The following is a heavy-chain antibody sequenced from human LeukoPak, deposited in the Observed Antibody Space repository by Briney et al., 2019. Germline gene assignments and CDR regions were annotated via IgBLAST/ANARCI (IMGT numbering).Heavy chain of an antibody. CDR1: GYTFTSYG. D-gene: IGHD2-21*01. CDR2: IIPIFGTA. J-gene: IGHJ4*02. CDR3: ARGRGHTFDY. Sequence: ASVKVSCKASGYTFTSYGISWVRQAPGQGLEWMGGIIPIFGTANYAQKFQGRVTITADESTSTAYMELSSLRSEDTAVYYCARGRGHTFDYWGQGTLVTVSS. V-gene: IGHV1-69*13.